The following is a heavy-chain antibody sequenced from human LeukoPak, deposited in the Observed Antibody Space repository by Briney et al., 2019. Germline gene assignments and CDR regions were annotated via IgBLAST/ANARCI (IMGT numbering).Heavy chain of an antibody. Sequence: GASVKVSCKASGYTFTSYDITWVRQAPGQGLEWMGWISAYNANTNYAQKLQGRVTMTTDTSTTTAYMELRSLRSDDTAVYYCARDTGVAAPYYYYYYGMDVWGQGTTVTVSS. CDR3: ARDTGVAAPYYYYYYGMDV. J-gene: IGHJ6*02. CDR2: ISAYNANT. D-gene: IGHD3-3*01. CDR1: GYTFTSYD. V-gene: IGHV1-18*01.